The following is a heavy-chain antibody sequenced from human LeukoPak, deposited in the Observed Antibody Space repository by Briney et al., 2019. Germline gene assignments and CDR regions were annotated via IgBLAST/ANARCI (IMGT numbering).Heavy chain of an antibody. V-gene: IGHV3-15*01. Sequence: GGSLRLSCAASGXSFTNAWMSWVRQAPGKGLEWVGHIKSYTDGGTTDYVAPVKGRFTISRDDSKDMVYLQMNSLKTEDIAVYFCATEFYGAYNHWGQGTLVTVSS. CDR2: IKSYTDGGTT. J-gene: IGHJ5*02. CDR3: ATEFYGAYNH. CDR1: GXSFTNAW. D-gene: IGHD4-17*01.